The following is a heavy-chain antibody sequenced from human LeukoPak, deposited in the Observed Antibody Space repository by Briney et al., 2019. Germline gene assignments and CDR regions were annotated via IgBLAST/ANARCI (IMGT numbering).Heavy chain of an antibody. CDR1: GGSISSGSYY. D-gene: IGHD2-2*01. Sequence: SQTLSLTCTVSGGSISSGSYYWSWIRQPAGKGLECIGHLYISGSTNYNPSLKSRVTMSLDTSKNQFSLKLTSVTAADTAVYYCARVVPAAMGDAFDIWGQGTLVTVSS. CDR3: ARVVPAAMGDAFDI. CDR2: LYISGST. J-gene: IGHJ3*02. V-gene: IGHV4-61*09.